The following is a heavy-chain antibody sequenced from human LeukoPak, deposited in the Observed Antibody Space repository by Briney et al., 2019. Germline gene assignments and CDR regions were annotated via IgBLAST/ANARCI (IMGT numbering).Heavy chain of an antibody. Sequence: GGSLRLSCAASGFTFSGSAMHWVRQASGKGLEWVGRIRSKANSYATAYAASVKGRFTISRDDSKNTAYLRMNSLKTEDTAVYYCTSLRYFDWLLSDPWGQGTLVTVSS. J-gene: IGHJ5*02. D-gene: IGHD3-9*01. CDR3: TSLRYFDWLLSDP. V-gene: IGHV3-73*01. CDR1: GFTFSGSA. CDR2: IRSKANSYAT.